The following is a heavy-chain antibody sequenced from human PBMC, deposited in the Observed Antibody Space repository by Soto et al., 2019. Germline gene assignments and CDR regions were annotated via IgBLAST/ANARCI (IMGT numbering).Heavy chain of an antibody. CDR1: GDSFGSYY. J-gene: IGHJ6*02. Sequence: PAESLSLSCAVSGDSFGSYYLSWIRQPPGKGLEWIGYIYYSGSTNYNPSHKSRVTISIDTSKKQFSLKLNSVTGADTAMYYCARQLYLYGLDVWGQGTTVTVSS. CDR2: IYYSGST. CDR3: ARQLYLYGLDV. V-gene: IGHV4-59*01. D-gene: IGHD2-8*01.